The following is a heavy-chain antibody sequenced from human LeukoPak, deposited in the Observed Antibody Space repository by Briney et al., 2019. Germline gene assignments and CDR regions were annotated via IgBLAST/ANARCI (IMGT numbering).Heavy chain of an antibody. CDR2: ISRDTTYK. V-gene: IGHV3-21*01. D-gene: IGHD5-12*01. CDR1: GFIFSSYS. CDR3: ARGAYSGYSEFDY. J-gene: IGHJ4*02. Sequence: PGGSLRLSCAASGFIFSSYSMNWVRQAPGKGLEWVSSISRDTTYKYYADSLKGRFTISRDNAKNSLYLQMNSLRAEDTAVYYCARGAYSGYSEFDYWGQGTLVTVSS.